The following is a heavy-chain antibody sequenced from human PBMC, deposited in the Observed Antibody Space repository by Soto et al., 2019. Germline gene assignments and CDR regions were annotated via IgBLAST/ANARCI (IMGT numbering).Heavy chain of an antibody. CDR1: GFTVSSNY. D-gene: IGHD3-22*01. CDR2: IYSGGST. CDR3: ARDRVESGYPEYFQH. V-gene: IGHV3-53*01. J-gene: IGHJ1*01. Sequence: EVQLVESGGGLIQPGGSLRLPCAASGFTVSSNYMSWVRQAPGKGLEWVSVIYSGGSTYYADSVKGRFTISRDNTKNTLYIQMNSLRAEDTSVYYCARDRVESGYPEYFQHWGQGTLVTVSS.